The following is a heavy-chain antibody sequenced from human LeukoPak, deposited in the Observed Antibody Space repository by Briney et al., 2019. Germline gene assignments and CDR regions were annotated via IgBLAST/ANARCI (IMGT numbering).Heavy chain of an antibody. CDR2: IYWDDDK. D-gene: IGHD3-22*01. J-gene: IGHJ5*02. V-gene: IGHV2-5*02. CDR1: GFSLTTSAVG. CDR3: AHRRGYYYDSTGYSPFDP. Sequence: KESGPTLVKPTQTLTLTCTFSGFSLTTSAVGVAWIRQPPGKALEWLALIYWDDDKRYSPSLKSRLTITKDTSKNQVVLTMTNMDPVDTVTYYCAHRRGYYYDSTGYSPFDPWGQGALVTVSS.